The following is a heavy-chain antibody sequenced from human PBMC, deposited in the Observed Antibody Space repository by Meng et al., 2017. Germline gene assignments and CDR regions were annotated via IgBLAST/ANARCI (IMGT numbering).Heavy chain of an antibody. V-gene: IGHV5-51*01. CDR3: ARWGYYYHWFDT. Sequence: KVSCKASGYTFTSYWIGWVRQMPGKGLEWMGIIYPGDSDTRYSPSFQGQVTISADKSISTAYLQWSSLKASDTAMYYCARWGYYYHWFDTWGQGTLVTVSS. J-gene: IGHJ5*02. CDR2: IYPGDSDT. CDR1: GYTFTSYW. D-gene: IGHD3-22*01.